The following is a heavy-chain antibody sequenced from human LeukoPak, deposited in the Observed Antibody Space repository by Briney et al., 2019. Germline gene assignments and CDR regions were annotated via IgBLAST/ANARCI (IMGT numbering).Heavy chain of an antibody. CDR2: ISAYNGNT. Sequence: ASVKVSCKVSGYSLTELSMHWVRQAPGKGLEWMGWISAYNGNTNYAQKLQGRVTMTTDTSTSTAYMELRSLRSDDTAVYYCARMHDYGDPIDYWGQGTLVTVSS. J-gene: IGHJ4*02. V-gene: IGHV1-18*01. D-gene: IGHD4-17*01. CDR3: ARMHDYGDPIDY. CDR1: GYSLTELS.